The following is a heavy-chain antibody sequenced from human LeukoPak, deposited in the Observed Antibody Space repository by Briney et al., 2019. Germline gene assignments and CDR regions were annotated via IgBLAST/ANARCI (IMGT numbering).Heavy chain of an antibody. Sequence: ASVKVSCKASGYTFTGYYMHWVRQAPGQGLEWMGWISAYNGNTNYAQNLQGRVTMTTDTSTSTAYMELRSLRSDDTAVYYCARDQDIVLMVYGYYDYWGQGTLVTVSS. CDR3: ARDQDIVLMVYGYYDY. CDR1: GYTFTGYY. J-gene: IGHJ4*02. V-gene: IGHV1-18*04. D-gene: IGHD2-8*01. CDR2: ISAYNGNT.